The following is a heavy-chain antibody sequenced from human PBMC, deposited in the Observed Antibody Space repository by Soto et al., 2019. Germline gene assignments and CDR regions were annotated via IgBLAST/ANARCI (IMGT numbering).Heavy chain of an antibody. V-gene: IGHV3-30*18. CDR3: EKESMIVALDY. J-gene: IGHJ4*02. D-gene: IGHD3-22*01. CDR1: GFTFSSYS. Sequence: LSCAASGFTFSSYSMHWVRQAPGKGLEWVAVISYDGSNKYYADSVKGRFTISRDNSKNTLYLQMNSLRAEDTAVYYCEKESMIVALDYWGQGTLVTVSS. CDR2: ISYDGSNK.